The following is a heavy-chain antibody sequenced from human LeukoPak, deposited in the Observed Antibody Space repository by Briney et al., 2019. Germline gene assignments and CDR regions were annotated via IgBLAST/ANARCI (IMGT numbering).Heavy chain of an antibody. J-gene: IGHJ6*02. D-gene: IGHD6-6*01. CDR3: ARISAGRYGMDV. Sequence: KTSETLSLTCTVSGGSVTSGGYYWSWIRQHPGKGLEWFGYVYYTGSTYYNPSLKSRVTISPDTSKNQFSLKVSSVTAADTAVYYCARISAGRYGMDVWGQGTTVTVSS. CDR1: GGSVTSGGYY. V-gene: IGHV4-31*03. CDR2: VYYTGST.